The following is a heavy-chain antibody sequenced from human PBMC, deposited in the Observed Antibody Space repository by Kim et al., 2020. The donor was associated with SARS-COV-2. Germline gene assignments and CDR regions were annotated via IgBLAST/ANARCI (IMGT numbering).Heavy chain of an antibody. D-gene: IGHD6-13*01. CDR2: INHSGST. Sequence: SETLSLTCAVYGGSFSGYYWSWIRQPPGKGLEWIGEINHSGSTNYNPSLKSRVTISVDTSKNQFSLKLSSVTAADTAVYYCARGFPSSSWYYYYYYIDV. J-gene: IGHJ6*03. V-gene: IGHV4-34*01. CDR1: GGSFSGYY. CDR3: ARGFPSSSWYYYYYYIDV.